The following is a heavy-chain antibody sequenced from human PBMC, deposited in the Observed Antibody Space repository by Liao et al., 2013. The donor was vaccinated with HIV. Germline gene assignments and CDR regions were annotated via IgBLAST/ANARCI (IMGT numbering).Heavy chain of an antibody. V-gene: IGHV4-4*07. CDR3: ARVGMTTITGYYYYIDV. J-gene: IGHJ6*03. D-gene: IGHD5-24*01. CDR1: GGSISSYY. Sequence: QVQLQESGPGLVKPSETLSLTCTVSGGSISSYYWNWIRQPAGKGLEWIGRTHTSGSLNFKPSLKSRVTMSVDTTKNQFSLRLSSVTAADTAVYYCARVGMTTITGYYYYIDVWGERDHGHRLL. CDR2: THTSGSL.